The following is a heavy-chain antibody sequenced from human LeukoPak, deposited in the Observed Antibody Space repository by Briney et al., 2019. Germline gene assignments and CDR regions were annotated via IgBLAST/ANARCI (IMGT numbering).Heavy chain of an antibody. Sequence: PSETLSLTCTVSGDSISSGDYSWGWIRQPSGKGLEWIGYIFHTGNSCYNPSLRSRVTISVDRSRNQFSLRLTSVTAADTAVYYCARELWFVNAPGSWLDPWGPGTLVAVSS. CDR3: ARELWFVNAPGSWLDP. CDR1: GDSISSGDYS. J-gene: IGHJ5*02. V-gene: IGHV4-30-2*01. D-gene: IGHD3-10*01. CDR2: IFHTGNS.